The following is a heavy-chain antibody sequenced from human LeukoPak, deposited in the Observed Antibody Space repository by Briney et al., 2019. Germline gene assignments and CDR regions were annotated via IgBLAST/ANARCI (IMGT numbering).Heavy chain of an antibody. CDR3: ARARDGVVTAMYYFDY. V-gene: IGHV1-46*01. Sequence: ASVKVSCKASGYTFTSYYMHWVRRAPGQGLEWMGIINPSGGSTSYAQKFQGRVTMTRDMSTSTVYMELSSLRSEDTAVYYCARARDGVVTAMYYFDYWGQGTLVTVSS. CDR2: INPSGGST. D-gene: IGHD2-21*02. J-gene: IGHJ4*02. CDR1: GYTFTSYY.